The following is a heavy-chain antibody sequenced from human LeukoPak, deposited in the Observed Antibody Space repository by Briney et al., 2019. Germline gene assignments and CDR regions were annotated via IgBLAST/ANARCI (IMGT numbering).Heavy chain of an antibody. V-gene: IGHV1-18*01. CDR3: ARVPCTSASCLNWFDP. CDR1: GYTFTSYG. Sequence: GASVKVSCKASGYTFTSYGISWVRQAPGQGLEWMGWIGAYNGNTNYAQKLQGRVTMTTDTSTSTAYMELRSLRSDDTAVYYCARVPCTSASCLNWFDPWGQGTLVTVSS. CDR2: IGAYNGNT. J-gene: IGHJ5*02. D-gene: IGHD2-2*01.